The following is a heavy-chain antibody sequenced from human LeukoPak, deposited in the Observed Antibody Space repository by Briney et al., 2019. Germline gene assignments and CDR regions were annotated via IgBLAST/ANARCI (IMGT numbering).Heavy chain of an antibody. J-gene: IGHJ6*03. V-gene: IGHV3-53*01. CDR3: ARKVGPYYYYYMDV. CDR2: IYSGGST. Sequence: GGSLRLSCTASGFSVSSNYMSWVRQAPGKGLEWVSVIYSGGSTYYADSVKGRFTISRDNSKNTLYLQMNSLRAEDTAVYYCARKVGPYYYYYMDVWGKGTTVTVSS. CDR1: GFSVSSNY.